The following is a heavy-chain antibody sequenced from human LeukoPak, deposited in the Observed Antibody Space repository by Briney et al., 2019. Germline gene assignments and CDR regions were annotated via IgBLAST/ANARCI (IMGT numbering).Heavy chain of an antibody. V-gene: IGHV3-33*06. CDR2: IWYDGSNQ. D-gene: IGHD1-26*01. CDR3: AKDMELAS. Sequence: GGSLRLSCAASGFTFSRFGMHWVRQAPGKGLEWVAVIWYDGSNQDYADSVKGRFTISRDNSKNTLYLQMNNLRGEDTAEYYCAKDMELASWGKGTLVTVSS. J-gene: IGHJ5*02. CDR1: GFTFSRFG.